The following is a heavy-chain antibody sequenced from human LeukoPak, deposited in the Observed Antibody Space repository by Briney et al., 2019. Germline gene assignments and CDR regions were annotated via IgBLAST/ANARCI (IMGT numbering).Heavy chain of an antibody. CDR2: IYYSGSV. V-gene: IGHV4-39*07. D-gene: IGHD6-6*01. CDR1: GGAINSRNQY. CDR3: ARAREFSSSSGRAYYFDY. J-gene: IGHJ4*02. Sequence: PSETLSLTCTVVGGAINSRNQYWGWIRQSPGKGLEWIGSIYYSGSVNDNPSLQSRVTISLDTSKNQLSLKLSSVTAADTAVYYCARAREFSSSSGRAYYFDYWGQGTLVTVSP.